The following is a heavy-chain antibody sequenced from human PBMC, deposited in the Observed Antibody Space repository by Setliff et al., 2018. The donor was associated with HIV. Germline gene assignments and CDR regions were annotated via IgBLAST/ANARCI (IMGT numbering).Heavy chain of an antibody. CDR2: IYYGGNT. V-gene: IGHV4-59*01. D-gene: IGHD6-13*01. CDR1: GGSISSYY. J-gene: IGHJ6*03. CDR3: ARGIAAAYTYYYMDV. Sequence: PSETLSLTCSVSGGSISSYYWSWIRQPPGKGLEWIGYIYYGGNTNYNPALKSRVTTAVDRSTNQFSLKPSSVTAADTAVYCCARGIAAAYTYYYMDVWGKGTTXTVSS.